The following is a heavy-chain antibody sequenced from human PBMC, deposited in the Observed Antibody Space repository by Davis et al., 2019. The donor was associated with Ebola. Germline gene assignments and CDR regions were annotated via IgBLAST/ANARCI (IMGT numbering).Heavy chain of an antibody. Sequence: GESLKISCAASGFTFSTYSMNWVRQAPGKGLEWVASISTSSTYIYYADSVKGRFTISRDNPTNSLFLQMNSLRAEDTAVYYCARHVYGDFWYFDLWGRGTRVTVSS. CDR2: ISTSSTYI. V-gene: IGHV3-21*04. J-gene: IGHJ2*01. D-gene: IGHD4-17*01. CDR3: ARHVYGDFWYFDL. CDR1: GFTFSTYS.